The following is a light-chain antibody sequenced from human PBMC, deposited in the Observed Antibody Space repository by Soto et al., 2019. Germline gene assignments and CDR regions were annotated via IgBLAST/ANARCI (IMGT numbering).Light chain of an antibody. CDR2: DNN. CDR1: SSNIGSND. J-gene: IGLJ1*01. V-gene: IGLV1-51*01. Sequence: QSVLTQPPSVSAAPGQKVTISCSGSSSNIGSNDVSWYQQLPGTAPKLLIYDNNKRPSGIPDRFSGSKSGTSATLGITGLQTGDEADYYCGTWDSSLSAYVFGTGTKVTVL. CDR3: GTWDSSLSAYV.